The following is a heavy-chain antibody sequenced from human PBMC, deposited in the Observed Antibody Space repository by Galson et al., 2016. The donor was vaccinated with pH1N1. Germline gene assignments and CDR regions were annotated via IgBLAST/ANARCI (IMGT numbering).Heavy chain of an antibody. CDR3: AKDVGDDGVVDY. D-gene: IGHD2-15*01. Sequence: SLRLSCAASGFTFSSYAMNWVRQAPGKGLERVSTISGTGDTTYYADSVKGRFTISRQNYKSTLYLHMNSLRAEDTAVYYCAKDVGDDGVVDYWGQGTRVTVSS. CDR1: GFTFSSYA. V-gene: IGHV3-23*01. J-gene: IGHJ4*02. CDR2: ISGTGDTT.